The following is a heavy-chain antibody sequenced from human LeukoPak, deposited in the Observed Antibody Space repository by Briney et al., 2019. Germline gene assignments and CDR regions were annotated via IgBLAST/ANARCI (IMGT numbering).Heavy chain of an antibody. V-gene: IGHV4-4*07. CDR1: GDSISNYY. J-gene: IGHJ6*03. CDR3: ARERFVVVPAAIGQNDYYYYMDV. CDR2: IDTSGST. D-gene: IGHD2-2*02. Sequence: PSETLSLTCTVSGDSISNYYWSWIRQPAGKGLEWIGRIDTSGSTNYNPFLKSRVTMSVDTSKNQFSLKLSSVTAADTAVYYCARERFVVVPAAIGQNDYYYYMDVWGKGTTVTVSS.